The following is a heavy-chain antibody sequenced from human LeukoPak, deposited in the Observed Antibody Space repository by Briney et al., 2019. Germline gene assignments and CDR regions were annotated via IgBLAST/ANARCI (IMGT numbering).Heavy chain of an antibody. Sequence: SETLSLTCTVSGGSISSYYWSWIRQPAGKGLEWIGRIYTSGSTNYNPSLKSRVTMSVDTSKNQFSLKLSSVTAADTAVYYCARDGSPNQLVPWDYFDYWGQGTLVTVSS. V-gene: IGHV4-4*07. CDR1: GGSISSYY. CDR3: ARDGSPNQLVPWDYFDY. D-gene: IGHD6-13*01. CDR2: IYTSGST. J-gene: IGHJ4*02.